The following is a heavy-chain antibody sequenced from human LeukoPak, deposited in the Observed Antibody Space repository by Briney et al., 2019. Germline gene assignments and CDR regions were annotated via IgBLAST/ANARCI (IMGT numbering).Heavy chain of an antibody. D-gene: IGHD1-7*01. J-gene: IGHJ3*02. V-gene: IGHV4-4*07. CDR1: GGSIRSYY. CDR2: IYASGTT. CDR3: ARDRDWNYAFDI. Sequence: PSETLSLTCTVSGGSIRSYYWNWIRQPAGKGLEWIGRIYASGTTNYNSSLKSRVTMSVATSKNQFSLKLNSVTAADTAVYYCARDRDWNYAFDIWGQGTTVTVSS.